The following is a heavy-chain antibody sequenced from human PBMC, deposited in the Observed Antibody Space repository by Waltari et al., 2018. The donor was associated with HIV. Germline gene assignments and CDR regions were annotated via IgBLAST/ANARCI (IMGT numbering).Heavy chain of an antibody. CDR3: ARGGLWICSGGSCYSPLDY. Sequence: QVQLQQWGAGLLKPSETLSLTCAVYGGSFSGYYWSWIRQPPGKGLEWIGEINHSGSTNFNPSLKSRVTISVDTSKNQFSLKLSAVTAADTAVYYCARGGLWICSGGSCYSPLDYWGQGTLVAVSS. CDR1: GGSFSGYY. CDR2: INHSGST. J-gene: IGHJ4*02. D-gene: IGHD2-15*01. V-gene: IGHV4-34*01.